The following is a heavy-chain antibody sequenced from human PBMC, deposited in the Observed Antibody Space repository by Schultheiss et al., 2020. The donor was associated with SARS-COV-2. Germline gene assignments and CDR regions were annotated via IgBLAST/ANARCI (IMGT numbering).Heavy chain of an antibody. CDR2: IYHSGST. CDR3: ARASSIVVDH. V-gene: IGHV4-34*01. CDR1: GGSFSGYY. J-gene: IGHJ4*02. D-gene: IGHD2-15*01. Sequence: SQTLSLTCAVYGGSFSGYYWSWIRQPPGKGLEWIGEIYHSGSTNYNPSLKSRVTISVDTSKNQFSLKLSSVTAADTAVYYCARASSIVVDHWGQGTLVTVSS.